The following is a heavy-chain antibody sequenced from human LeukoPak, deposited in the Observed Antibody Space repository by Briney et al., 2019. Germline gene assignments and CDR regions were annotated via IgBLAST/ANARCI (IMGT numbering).Heavy chain of an antibody. J-gene: IGHJ4*02. CDR3: AREAQGSYSRTFDY. D-gene: IGHD1-26*01. Sequence: GGSLRLSCAASGFTFSSYSMNWVRQAPGKGLEWVSSISSSSSYIYYADSVKGRFTISRDNAKSSLYLQMNSLRAEDTAVYYCAREAQGSYSRTFDYWGQGTLVTVSS. V-gene: IGHV3-21*01. CDR2: ISSSSSYI. CDR1: GFTFSSYS.